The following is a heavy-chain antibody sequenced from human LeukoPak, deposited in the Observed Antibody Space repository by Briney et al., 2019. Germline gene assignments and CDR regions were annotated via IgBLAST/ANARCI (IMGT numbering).Heavy chain of an antibody. V-gene: IGHV3-48*02. Sequence: PGGSLRLSCAASGFTFSSYSINWVRQAPGKGLEWVSYISSSSSTIYYADSVKGRFTISRDNAKNSLYLQMNSLRDEDTAVYYCASSTGWYEGFDYWGQGTLVTVSS. CDR2: ISSSSSTI. CDR3: ASSTGWYEGFDY. J-gene: IGHJ4*02. D-gene: IGHD6-19*01. CDR1: GFTFSSYS.